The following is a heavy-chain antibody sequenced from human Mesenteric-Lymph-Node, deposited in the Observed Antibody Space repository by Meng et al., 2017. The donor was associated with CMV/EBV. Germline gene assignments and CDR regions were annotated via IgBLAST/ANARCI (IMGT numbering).Heavy chain of an antibody. V-gene: IGHV4-34*01. CDR3: APSSDNKGNWFDP. J-gene: IGHJ5*02. D-gene: IGHD6-6*01. CDR1: GGSFSGYY. CDR2: INHSGST. Sequence: AVYGGSFSGYYWSWIRQPPGKGLEWIGEINHSGSTNYNPSLKSRVTISLDTSKNQFSLKLTSVTAADTAVYYCAPSSDNKGNWFDPWGQGTLVTVSS.